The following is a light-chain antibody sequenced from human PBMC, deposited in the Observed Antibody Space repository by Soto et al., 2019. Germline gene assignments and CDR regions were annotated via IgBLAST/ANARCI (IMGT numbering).Light chain of an antibody. CDR3: GTWDSSLSAGV. Sequence: QSVLTQPPSISAAPGQSVTISCAGGSSNIGGNYVSWYQQLPGTAPRLLIYDNHKRPSGIPDRFSGSKTGTSATLDITGLQTGDEADYYCGTWDSSLSAGVFGGGTKVTVL. V-gene: IGLV1-51*01. CDR1: SSNIGGNY. CDR2: DNH. J-gene: IGLJ2*01.